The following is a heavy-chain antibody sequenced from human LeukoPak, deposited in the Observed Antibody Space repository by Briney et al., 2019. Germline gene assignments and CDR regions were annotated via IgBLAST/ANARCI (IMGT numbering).Heavy chain of an antibody. D-gene: IGHD3-10*01. CDR2: IYHSGST. CDR3: AKEGGSGSYYNVDY. J-gene: IGHJ4*02. CDR1: GGSISSSSFY. V-gene: IGHV4-30-2*02. Sequence: SQTLSLTCTVSGGSISSSSFYWGWIRQPPGKGLEWIGYIYHSGSTYYNPSLKSRVTISVDRSKNQFSLKLSSVTAADTAVYYCAKEGGSGSYYNVDYWGQGTLVTVSS.